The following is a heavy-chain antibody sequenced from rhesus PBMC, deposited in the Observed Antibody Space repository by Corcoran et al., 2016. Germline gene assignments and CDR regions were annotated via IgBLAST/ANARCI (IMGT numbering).Heavy chain of an antibody. CDR3: ARSSGYSSSYTFDY. CDR2: IYGSGSST. D-gene: IGHD6-43*01. Sequence: QLQLPESGPGLVQPSETLSVTCAVSGGSISSSYWSWIRQAPGTGLEWFGYIYGSGSSTNYNPSLKSRVTLSVDTSKNQLSLKLSSVTTADTAVYYCARSSGYSSSYTFDYWGQGVLVTVSS. V-gene: IGHV4-169*01. J-gene: IGHJ4*01. CDR1: GGSISSSY.